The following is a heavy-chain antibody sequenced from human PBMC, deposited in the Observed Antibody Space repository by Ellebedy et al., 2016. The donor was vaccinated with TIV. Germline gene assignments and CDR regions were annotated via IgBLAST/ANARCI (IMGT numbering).Heavy chain of an antibody. CDR1: GFTFSNYW. Sequence: GESLKISCAASGFTFSNYWMTWVRQAPGKGLEWVANIKEDGYGQTYVDSVKGRFTISRDNAKNSLYLQMNSLRAEDTAVYYCARQTVATSVNDAFDIWGLGTVVTVSS. V-gene: IGHV3-7*01. J-gene: IGHJ3*02. CDR2: IKEDGYGQ. D-gene: IGHD4-17*01. CDR3: ARQTVATSVNDAFDI.